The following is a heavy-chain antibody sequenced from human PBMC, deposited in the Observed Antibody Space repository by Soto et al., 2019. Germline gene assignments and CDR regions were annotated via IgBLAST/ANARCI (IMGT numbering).Heavy chain of an antibody. Sequence: GGSLRLSCAASGFTFSSYWMSWVRQAPGKGLEWVANIKQDGSEKYYVDSVKGRFTISRDNAKNSLYLQMNSLRAEDTAVYYCAREKTLDIVVVVAFDYWGQGTLVTVSS. CDR1: GFTFSSYW. D-gene: IGHD2-15*01. J-gene: IGHJ4*02. CDR3: AREKTLDIVVVVAFDY. V-gene: IGHV3-7*01. CDR2: IKQDGSEK.